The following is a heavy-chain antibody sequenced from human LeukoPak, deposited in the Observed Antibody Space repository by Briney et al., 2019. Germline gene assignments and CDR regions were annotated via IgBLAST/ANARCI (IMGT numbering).Heavy chain of an antibody. D-gene: IGHD6-19*01. CDR1: GGSISSGSYY. CDR2: IYTSGST. V-gene: IGHV4-61*02. J-gene: IGHJ4*02. Sequence: SQTLSLTCTVSGGSISSGSYYWSWIRQPAGKGLEWIGRIYTSGSTNYNPSLKSRVTISVDTSKNQFSLKLSSVTAADTAVYYCARDIGRMAGNYFDYWGQGTLVTVSS. CDR3: ARDIGRMAGNYFDY.